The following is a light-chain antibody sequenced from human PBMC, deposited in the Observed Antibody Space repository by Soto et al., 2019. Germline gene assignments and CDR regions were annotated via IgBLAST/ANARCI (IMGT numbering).Light chain of an antibody. V-gene: IGKV3D-15*01. Sequence: DILMTQSPATVSVSLGDSVSLSCRANESISNNLAWYQQKPGQPPRLLIYSASTRAPGIPARVSGGGSGTQFSITISSRQSDDVALYYCHQYNEWPRGTFGPGTRVEI. CDR3: HQYNEWPRGT. J-gene: IGKJ1*01. CDR2: SAS. CDR1: ESISNN.